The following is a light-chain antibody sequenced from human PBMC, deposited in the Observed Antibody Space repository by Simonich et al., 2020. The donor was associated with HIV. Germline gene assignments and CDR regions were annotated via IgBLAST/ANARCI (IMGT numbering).Light chain of an antibody. J-gene: IGKJ2*01. CDR1: QSISSW. V-gene: IGKV1-33*01. CDR2: DAS. CDR3: QQYDNLPYT. Sequence: DIQMTQSPSTLSASVGDRVTLTCRASQSISSWLAWYQQKPGKAPKLLIYDASNLETGVPSRFSGSGSGTDFTFTISSLQPEDIATYYCQQYDNLPYTFGQGTKLEIK.